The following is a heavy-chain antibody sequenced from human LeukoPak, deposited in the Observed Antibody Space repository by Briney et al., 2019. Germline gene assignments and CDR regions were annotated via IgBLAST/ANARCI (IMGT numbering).Heavy chain of an antibody. D-gene: IGHD5-12*01. J-gene: IGHJ4*02. CDR1: GFIFSDYE. V-gene: IGHV3-23*01. CDR2: ISDGSRDT. CDR3: TTRLRNHFDY. Sequence: PGGSLRLSCAASGFIFSDYEMNWVRQAPGKGLEWVSTISDGSRDTHYAGSVKGRFTISRDDSQNIVYLQMDSLRAEDTALYYCTTRLRNHFDYWGQGTQVTVSS.